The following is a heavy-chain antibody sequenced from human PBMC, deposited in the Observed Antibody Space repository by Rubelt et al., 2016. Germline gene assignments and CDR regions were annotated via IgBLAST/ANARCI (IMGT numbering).Heavy chain of an antibody. CDR3: AKGAGVAVETTFHCDY. CDR1: SSYG. Sequence: SSYGLHWVRQAPGKGLEWLAVISYDGSDKYHADSVKGRFTISRDNSQNTLYLQMNTLRAADTAVYYCAKGAGVAVETTFHCDYWGQGTLVTVSS. D-gene: IGHD2/OR15-2a*01. V-gene: IGHV3-30*04. J-gene: IGHJ4*02. CDR2: ISYDGSDK.